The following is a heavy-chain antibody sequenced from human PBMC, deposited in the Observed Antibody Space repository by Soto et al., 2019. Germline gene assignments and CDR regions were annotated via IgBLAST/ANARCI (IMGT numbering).Heavy chain of an antibody. CDR2: ISYDGSNK. CDR1: GFTFSSYG. CDR3: ARSPYSVSYLAYFDY. J-gene: IGHJ4*01. D-gene: IGHD1-26*01. V-gene: IGHV3-30*03. Sequence: QVQLVESGGGVVQPGRSLRLSCAASGFTFSSYGMHWVRQAPGKGLEWVAVISYDGSNKYYADSVKGRFTISRDNSKNTLYLQMNSLRAEDTAVYYCARSPYSVSYLAYFDYWGHATLVTVSS.